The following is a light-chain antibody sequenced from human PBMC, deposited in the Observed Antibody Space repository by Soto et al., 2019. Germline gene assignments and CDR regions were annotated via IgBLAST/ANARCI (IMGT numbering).Light chain of an antibody. Sequence: ILIPQSPSSLSASVGDRVTVCCGASQNITNFLNWYQHNPGKAPNLLIFAASHLQSGVSSRFSGSGSGTDFTLTISSLHPEDFATFYCQESATTRWAFGQGTKVDI. CDR3: QESATTRWA. CDR2: AAS. CDR1: QNITNF. J-gene: IGKJ1*01. V-gene: IGKV1-39*01.